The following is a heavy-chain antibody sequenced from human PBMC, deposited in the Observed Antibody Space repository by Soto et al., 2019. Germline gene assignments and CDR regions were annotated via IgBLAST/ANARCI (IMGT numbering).Heavy chain of an antibody. CDR2: ISAFNGNT. V-gene: IGHV1-18*01. CDR1: GYTFTSYG. Sequence: ASVKVSCKASGYTFTSYGIRWVRQAPGQGLEWMGWISAFNGNTNYEQKLQGRVTMTTDTSTSTAYMELRSLRSDDTAVYYCARVSDLSDPQFGPYAFDIWGQGTMVTVSS. D-gene: IGHD3-10*01. J-gene: IGHJ3*02. CDR3: ARVSDLSDPQFGPYAFDI.